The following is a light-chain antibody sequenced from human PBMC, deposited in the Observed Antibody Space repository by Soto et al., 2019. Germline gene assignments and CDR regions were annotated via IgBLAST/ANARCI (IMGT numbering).Light chain of an antibody. Sequence: EIVLTQSPGTLSVSPVERATLSCRASQSISSNYLAWYQQKPGQAPSLLIYGASSRATGIPDRFSGSGSGTDFTLTISRLEPEDSAIYCSQQYVSWTFGQGTKVEIK. V-gene: IGKV3-20*01. CDR3: QQYVSWT. CDR2: GAS. J-gene: IGKJ1*01. CDR1: QSISSNY.